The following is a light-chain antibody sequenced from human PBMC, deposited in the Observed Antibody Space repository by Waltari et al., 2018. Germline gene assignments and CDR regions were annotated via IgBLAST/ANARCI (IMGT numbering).Light chain of an antibody. CDR3: SSYISSSTLEL. Sequence: QSALTQPASVSGSPGQSITISCTGTSSDVGTYNYVSWYQQHPGTAPKLMIFDVSIRPSGVSNRFSASKSGNTASLTISGLQAEDEADYYCSSYISSSTLELFGGGTSLTVL. CDR1: SSDVGTYNY. CDR2: DVS. V-gene: IGLV2-14*03. J-gene: IGLJ2*01.